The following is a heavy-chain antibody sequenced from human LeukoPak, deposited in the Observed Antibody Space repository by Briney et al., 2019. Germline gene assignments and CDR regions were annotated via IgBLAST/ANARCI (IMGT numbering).Heavy chain of an antibody. V-gene: IGHV3-48*04. Sequence: PGGSLRLSCAASGITFSRYGMHWVRQAPGKGLEGVSYISSSGDTIYYTDSVKGRFTVSRDNAKNSLYLQMDSLRAEDTAVYYCARESLTDIVVVGAFDIWGQGTMVTVSS. CDR3: ARESLTDIVVVGAFDI. D-gene: IGHD2-15*01. J-gene: IGHJ3*02. CDR1: GITFSRYG. CDR2: ISSSGDTI.